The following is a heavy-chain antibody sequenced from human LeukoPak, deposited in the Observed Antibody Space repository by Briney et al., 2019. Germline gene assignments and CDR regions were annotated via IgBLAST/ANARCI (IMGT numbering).Heavy chain of an antibody. CDR3: ARQVTDGSGSYNFDY. Sequence: SETLSLTCTVSGYSISSGYYWGWIRQPPGKGLEWIGSINHVGSTYYNPSLKSRVTISVDTSKTQFSLRLSSVTAADTAVYYCARQVTDGSGSYNFDYWGQGTLVTVSS. V-gene: IGHV4-38-2*02. CDR2: INHVGST. J-gene: IGHJ4*02. CDR1: GYSISSGYY. D-gene: IGHD3-10*01.